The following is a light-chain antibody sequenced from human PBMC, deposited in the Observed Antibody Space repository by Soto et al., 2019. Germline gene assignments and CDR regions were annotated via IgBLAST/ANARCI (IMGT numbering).Light chain of an antibody. J-gene: IGKJ2*03. V-gene: IGKV1-5*03. Sequence: DIQMTQSPSTLSASVGDRVTITCRASQTINTWLAWYQQRPGRAPKLLIYKASSLESGVPSRFSGSGSGTEFTLTISSLQPDDFASYYCQQYNSYQNSFGQGTKLEIK. CDR2: KAS. CDR3: QQYNSYQNS. CDR1: QTINTW.